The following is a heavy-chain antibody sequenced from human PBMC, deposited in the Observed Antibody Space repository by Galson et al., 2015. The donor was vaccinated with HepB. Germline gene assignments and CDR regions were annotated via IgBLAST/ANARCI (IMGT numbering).Heavy chain of an antibody. V-gene: IGHV5-51*01. Sequence: QSGAEVKKPGESLKISCKGSGYSFTSYWIGWVRQMPGKGLEWMGIIYPGDSDTRYSPSFQGQVTISADKSISTAYLQWSSLKVSDTAMYYCARHSFPGSGGYKAFDIWGQGTMVTVSS. CDR2: IYPGDSDT. D-gene: IGHD3-10*01. J-gene: IGHJ3*02. CDR1: GYSFTSYW. CDR3: ARHSFPGSGGYKAFDI.